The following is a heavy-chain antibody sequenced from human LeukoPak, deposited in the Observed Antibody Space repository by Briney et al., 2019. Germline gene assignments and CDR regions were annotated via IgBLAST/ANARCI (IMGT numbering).Heavy chain of an antibody. CDR3: ARLPQGDYGGRDY. V-gene: IGHV4-39*07. Sequence: SETLSLTCTVSGGSISSSSYYWGWIRQPPGKGLEWIGGIYYSGSTYYNPSLKSRVTISVDTSKNQFSLKLSSVTAADTAVYYCARLPQGDYGGRDYWGQGTLVTVSS. D-gene: IGHD4-23*01. CDR2: IYYSGST. CDR1: GGSISSSSYY. J-gene: IGHJ4*02.